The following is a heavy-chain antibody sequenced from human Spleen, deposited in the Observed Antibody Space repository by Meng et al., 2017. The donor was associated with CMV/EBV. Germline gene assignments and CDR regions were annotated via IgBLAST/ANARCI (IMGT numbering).Heavy chain of an antibody. J-gene: IGHJ5*02. CDR2: IYSGGSST. CDR1: GFTFSSYA. CDR3: ARAEWFDP. V-gene: IGHV3-23*03. Sequence: GESLKISCAASGFTFSSYAMSWVRQAPGKGLEWVSVIYSGGSSTYYADSVKGRFTISRDNAKNTLYLQMNSLRAEDTAVYYCARAEWFDPWGQGTLVTVSS.